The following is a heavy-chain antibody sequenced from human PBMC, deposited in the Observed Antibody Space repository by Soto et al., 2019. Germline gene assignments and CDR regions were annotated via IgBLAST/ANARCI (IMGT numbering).Heavy chain of an antibody. CDR3: ARDSPGESFDY. J-gene: IGHJ4*02. D-gene: IGHD1-1*01. CDR2: IIPILGIA. Sequence: XVKKPGSSVKVSCKASGGTFSSYTISWVRQAPGQGLEWMGRIIPILGIANYAQKFQGRVTITADKSTSTAYMELSSLRSEDTAVYYCARDSPGESFDYWGQGTLVTVSS. CDR1: GGTFSSYT. V-gene: IGHV1-69*04.